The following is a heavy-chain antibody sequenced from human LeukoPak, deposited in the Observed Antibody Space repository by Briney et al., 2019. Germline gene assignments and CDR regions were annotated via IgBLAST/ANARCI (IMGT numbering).Heavy chain of an antibody. CDR2: ISYDGVNK. D-gene: IGHD6-13*01. Sequence: PGGSLRLSCAASGFTFSSYGMHWVRQAPGKGLEWVAVISYDGVNKDYAGSVKGRFTISRDNSKNTLYLQMNSLRAEDTAVYYCARDKRSSVFSSSWGDYYGMDVWGQGTTVTVSS. CDR1: GFTFSSYG. CDR3: ARDKRSSVFSSSWGDYYGMDV. J-gene: IGHJ6*02. V-gene: IGHV3-30*03.